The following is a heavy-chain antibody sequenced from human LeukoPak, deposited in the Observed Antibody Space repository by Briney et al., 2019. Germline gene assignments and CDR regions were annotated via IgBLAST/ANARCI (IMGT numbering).Heavy chain of an antibody. D-gene: IGHD3-22*01. J-gene: IGHJ5*02. CDR1: GGSISSSTYY. V-gene: IGHV4-39*02. CDR3: ARETYYYDSSGYIP. Sequence: SETLSLTCTVSGGSISSSTYYWGCIRQPPGKGLEWIGSIYYSRSTYYNPSLKSRVTISVDTSKNQFSLQLNSVTPEDTAVYYCARETYYYDSSGYIPWGQGTLVTVSS. CDR2: IYYSRST.